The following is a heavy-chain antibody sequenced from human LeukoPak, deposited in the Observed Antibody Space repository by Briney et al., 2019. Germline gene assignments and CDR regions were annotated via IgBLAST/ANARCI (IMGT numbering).Heavy chain of an antibody. J-gene: IGHJ6*03. V-gene: IGHV4-4*07. CDR1: GGSISSYY. CDR3: ARGPPQQLITYYYMDV. D-gene: IGHD6-13*01. CDR2: IYTSGST. Sequence: SETLSLTCTVSGGSISSYYWSWIRQPAGKGLEWIGRIYTSGSTNYNPSLKSRVTMSVDTSKNQFSLKLSSVTAADTAVYYCARGPPQQLITYYYMDVWAKGTTVTISS.